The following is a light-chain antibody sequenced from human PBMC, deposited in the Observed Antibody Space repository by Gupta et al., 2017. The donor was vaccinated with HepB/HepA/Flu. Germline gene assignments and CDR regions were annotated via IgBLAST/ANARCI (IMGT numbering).Light chain of an antibody. CDR3: QVWDITTAYVV. CDR1: NIGSKN. J-gene: IGLJ2*01. CDR2: RDS. V-gene: IGLV3-9*01. Sequence: SSELPHPLPVSVALGPTARITCGGNNIGSKNVHWYQQKPGQAPVLVIYRDSNRPSEIPERFSGSNSGNTATLTISRAQAGDEADYYCQVWDITTAYVVFGGGTKLTVL.